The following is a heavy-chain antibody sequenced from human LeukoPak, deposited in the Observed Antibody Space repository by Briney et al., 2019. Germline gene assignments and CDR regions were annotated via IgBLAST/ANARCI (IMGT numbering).Heavy chain of an antibody. D-gene: IGHD1-1*01. Sequence: GESLKISCKASGYRFISYWIGGVGQMPGKGLEGMGFTYPGDSETRTSPSFQGQVTISADKYMTTAFLQESSLKASDTAMYHCARLLLATAPDYWGQGTLVTVSS. CDR2: TYPGDSET. V-gene: IGHV5-51*01. CDR1: GYRFISYW. CDR3: ARLLLATAPDY. J-gene: IGHJ4*02.